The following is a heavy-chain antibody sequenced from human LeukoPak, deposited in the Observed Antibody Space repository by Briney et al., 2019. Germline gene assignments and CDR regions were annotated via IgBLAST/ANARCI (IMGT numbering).Heavy chain of an antibody. V-gene: IGHV3-21*01. J-gene: IGHJ4*02. CDR2: ISSSSSYI. Sequence: PGGSLRLSCAASGFTFSSYSMNWVRQAPGKGLEWVSSISSSSSYIYYADSVKGRLTISRDNAKNSLYLQMNSLRAEDTAVYYCARDFPIGGSSGYPDYWGQGTLVTVSS. D-gene: IGHD3-22*01. CDR1: GFTFSSYS. CDR3: ARDFPIGGSSGYPDY.